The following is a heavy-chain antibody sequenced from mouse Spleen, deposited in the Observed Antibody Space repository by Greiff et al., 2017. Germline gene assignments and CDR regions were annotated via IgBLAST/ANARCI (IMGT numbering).Heavy chain of an antibody. CDR3: ARIAKYYAMDY. D-gene: IGHD1-1*01. Sequence: EVNVVESGGGLVQPGGSRKLSCAASGFTFSSFGMHWVRQAPEKGLEWVAYISSGSSTIYYADTVKGRFTISRDNPKNTLFLQMTSLRSEDTAMYYCARIAKYYAMDYWGQGTSVTVSS. J-gene: IGHJ4*01. CDR2: ISSGSSTI. V-gene: IGHV5-17*02. CDR1: GFTFSSFG.